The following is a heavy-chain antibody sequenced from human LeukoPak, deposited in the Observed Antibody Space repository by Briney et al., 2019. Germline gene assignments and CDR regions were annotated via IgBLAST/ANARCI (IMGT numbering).Heavy chain of an antibody. D-gene: IGHD5-18*01. CDR1: GFTFSSYW. J-gene: IGHJ4*02. Sequence: GGSLRLSCAASGFTFSSYWMSWVCQAPGKGLEWVANIKQDGSEKYYVDSVKGRFTISRDNSKNTLYLQMNSLRPEDTAMYFCAKDPGYRDFWGQGTLVTVSS. V-gene: IGHV3-7*01. CDR2: IKQDGSEK. CDR3: AKDPGYRDF.